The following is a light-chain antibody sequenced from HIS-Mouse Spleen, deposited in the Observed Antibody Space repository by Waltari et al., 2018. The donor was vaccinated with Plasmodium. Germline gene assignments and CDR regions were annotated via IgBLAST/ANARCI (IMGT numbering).Light chain of an antibody. Sequence: EIVMTQSPATLSVSPGERATLSGRASQSVSSNLAWYQQKPGQAPRLLNYGASTRATGIPARFSGSGSATDFTRTIRSLQSEDFAVYYCQQYNNWSFTFGPGTKVDIK. V-gene: IGKV3-15*01. J-gene: IGKJ3*01. CDR2: GAS. CDR3: QQYNNWSFT. CDR1: QSVSSN.